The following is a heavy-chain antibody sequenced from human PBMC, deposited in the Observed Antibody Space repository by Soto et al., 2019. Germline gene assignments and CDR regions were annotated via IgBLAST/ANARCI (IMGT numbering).Heavy chain of an antibody. V-gene: IGHV3-33*05. D-gene: IGHD1-1*01. CDR1: GFPFREFG. Sequence: QMQLVESGGGVVQPGRSLRLSCVASGFPFREFGMHWVRQAPGKGLEWVALISYDGSDYADSVKGRFTISRDDSRDTLSLHMDNLRPDDTGVYYCARRWNYYLDLWGQGTLVAVSS. CDR2: ISYDGSD. CDR3: ARRWNYYLDL. J-gene: IGHJ4*02.